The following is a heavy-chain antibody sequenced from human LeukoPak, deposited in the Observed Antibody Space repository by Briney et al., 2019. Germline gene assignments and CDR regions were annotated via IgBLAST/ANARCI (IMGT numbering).Heavy chain of an antibody. CDR2: IDPCDSYT. CDR3: ARQVTMVRGVIGFDP. D-gene: IGHD3-10*01. CDR1: GYSFTSYW. Sequence: GESLRISCKGSGYSFTSYWISWVRQMPGKGLEWMGRIDPCDSYTNYSPSFQGHVTISADKSISTAYLQWSSLKASDTAMYYCARQVTMVRGVIGFDPWGQGTLVTVSS. V-gene: IGHV5-10-1*01. J-gene: IGHJ5*02.